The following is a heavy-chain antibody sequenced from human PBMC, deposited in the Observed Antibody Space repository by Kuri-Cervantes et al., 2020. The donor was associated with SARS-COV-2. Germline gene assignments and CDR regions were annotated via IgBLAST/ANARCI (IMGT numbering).Heavy chain of an antibody. CDR3: ARVHATKYCSGGSCYHESDAFDI. CDR2: INPSGGST. Sequence: ASVKVSCKASGYTFTSYYMHWVRQAPGQGLEWMGIINPSGGSTSYAQKFQGRVTMTRDTSTSTAYMELSSLRSEDTAVYYCARVHATKYCSGGSCYHESDAFDIWGQGTMVTVSS. J-gene: IGHJ3*02. V-gene: IGHV1-46*03. D-gene: IGHD2-15*01. CDR1: GYTFTSYY.